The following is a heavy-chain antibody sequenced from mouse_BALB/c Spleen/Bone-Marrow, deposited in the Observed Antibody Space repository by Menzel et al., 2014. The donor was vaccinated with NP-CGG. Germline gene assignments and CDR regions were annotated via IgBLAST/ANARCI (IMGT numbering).Heavy chain of an antibody. CDR3: ARRGYDNSYWYFGV. CDR1: GFTFSSYG. V-gene: IGHV5-6*02. J-gene: IGHJ1*01. D-gene: IGHD2-3*01. Sequence: DVHLVESGGDLVKPGGSLKLSCAASGFTFSSYGMSWVRQTPDKRLEWVATISTGGSQTYYTDSVKGRFTISRDNAKNXLYLQMSSLKSEDSAIYYSARRGYDNSYWYFGVWGAGTTVTVSS. CDR2: ISTGGSQT.